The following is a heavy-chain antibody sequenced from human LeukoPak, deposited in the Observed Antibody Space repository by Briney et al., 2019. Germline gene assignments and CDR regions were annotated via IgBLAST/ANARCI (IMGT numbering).Heavy chain of an antibody. CDR3: AKDFFDLAYCGGDCPSLGMDV. CDR1: GFTFSSYA. D-gene: IGHD2-21*02. V-gene: IGHV3-23*01. J-gene: IGHJ6*02. CDR2: ISGSGGST. Sequence: GGSLRLPCAASGFTFSSYAMSWVRQAPGKGLEWVSAISGSGGSTYYADSVKGRFTISRDNSKNTLYLQMNSLRAEDTAVYYCAKDFFDLAYCGGDCPSLGMDVWGQGTTVTVSS.